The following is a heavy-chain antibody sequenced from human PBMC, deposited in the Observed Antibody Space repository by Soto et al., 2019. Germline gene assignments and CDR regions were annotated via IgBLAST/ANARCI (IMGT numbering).Heavy chain of an antibody. V-gene: IGHV3-48*02. J-gene: IGHJ6*02. CDR1: GFSFSSST. Sequence: GGSLRLSCAASGFSFSSSTMNWVRQAPGKGLEWVSYISSGSTTIYYAESVKGRFTISRDNGKNSLYLQMNSLRDEDTAVYYCARVRRNDASDYYGMDVWGQGTMVTVSS. CDR2: ISSGSTTI. CDR3: ARVRRNDASDYYGMDV. D-gene: IGHD1-1*01.